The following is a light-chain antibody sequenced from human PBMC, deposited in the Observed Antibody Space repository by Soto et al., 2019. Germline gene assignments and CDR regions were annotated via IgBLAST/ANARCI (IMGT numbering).Light chain of an antibody. CDR1: SGDVGAYDR. V-gene: IGLV2-11*01. CDR3: CSHAGGSSWV. Sequence: QSALTQPRSVSGSPGQSVTISCTGTSGDVGAYDRVSWYQHHPTKAPNLIIYDVTNRPSGVPYRFSGSKSGSTASLTISGLQAEDEADYYCCSHAGGSSWVFGGGTKVTVL. CDR2: DVT. J-gene: IGLJ3*02.